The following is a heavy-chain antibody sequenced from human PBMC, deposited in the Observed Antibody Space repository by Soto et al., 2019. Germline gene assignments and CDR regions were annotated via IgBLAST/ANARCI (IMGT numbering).Heavy chain of an antibody. CDR1: GFTFSSYA. D-gene: IGHD6-13*01. V-gene: IGHV3-30-3*01. CDR2: ISYDGSNK. CDR3: ARNRAATKINSGMDV. J-gene: IGHJ6*02. Sequence: QVQLVESGGGVVQPGRSLRLSCAASGFTFSSYAMHWVRQAPGKGLEWVAVISYDGSNKYYADSVKGRFTISRDNSKNTLYLQMNSLRAEDTAVYYCARNRAATKINSGMDVWGQGTMVTVSS.